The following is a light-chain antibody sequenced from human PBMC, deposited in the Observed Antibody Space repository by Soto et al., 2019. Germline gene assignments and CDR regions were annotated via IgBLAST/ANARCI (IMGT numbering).Light chain of an antibody. CDR2: DVS. J-gene: IGLJ2*01. Sequence: QPVLTQPASVSGSPGQSITFSCTGTSSDLGGYNYVSWYQQHPGKAPKLVIYDVSNRPSGVSNRFSGSKSGNTASLTISGLQADDEADYYCSSYTTTSTLVFGGGTKVTVL. CDR1: SSDLGGYNY. CDR3: SSYTTTSTLV. V-gene: IGLV2-14*01.